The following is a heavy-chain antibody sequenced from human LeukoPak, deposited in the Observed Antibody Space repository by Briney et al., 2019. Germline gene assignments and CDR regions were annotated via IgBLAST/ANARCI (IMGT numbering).Heavy chain of an antibody. CDR1: GFTFSSYA. CDR3: ARHPTGCLLPNYFDY. D-gene: IGHD3-9*01. J-gene: IGHJ4*02. CDR2: ISYDGSNK. Sequence: PGGSLRLSCAASGFTFSSYAMHWVRQAPGKGLEWVAVISYDGSNKYYADSVKGRFTISRDNSKDTLYLQMNSLTAEDRAVYYCARHPTGCLLPNYFDYWGQGTLVTVSS. V-gene: IGHV3-30*04.